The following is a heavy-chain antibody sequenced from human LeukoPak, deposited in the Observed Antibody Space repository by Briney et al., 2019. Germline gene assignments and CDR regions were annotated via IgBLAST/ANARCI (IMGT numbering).Heavy chain of an antibody. CDR3: ARRGRTLYYYDSSGYYFDY. V-gene: IGHV5-51*01. J-gene: IGHJ4*02. D-gene: IGHD3-22*01. Sequence: GGSLKISCKGSGYSFTSYWIGWVRQMPGKGLEWMGIIYPGDSDTRYSPSFQGQVTISADKSISTAYLQWSSLKASDTAMYYCARRGRTLYYYDSSGYYFDYWGQGTLVTVSS. CDR2: IYPGDSDT. CDR1: GYSFTSYW.